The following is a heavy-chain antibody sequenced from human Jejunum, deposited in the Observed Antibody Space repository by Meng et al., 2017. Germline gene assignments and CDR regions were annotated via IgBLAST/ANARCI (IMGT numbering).Heavy chain of an antibody. CDR2: VSTDGNT. CDR3: ATSTYSSSWYYFDY. V-gene: IGHV3-23*01. Sequence: GESLKISCAASGFTFSSSSMTWVRQAPGKGLEWVSSVSTDGNTYYAVSVKGRFTISRDNSKNTLYLQMNSLGAEDTAVYYCATSTYSSSWYYFDYWGQGTLVTVSS. J-gene: IGHJ4*02. D-gene: IGHD6-13*01. CDR1: GFTFSSSS.